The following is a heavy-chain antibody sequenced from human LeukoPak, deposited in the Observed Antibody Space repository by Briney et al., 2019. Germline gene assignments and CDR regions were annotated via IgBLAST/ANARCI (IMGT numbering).Heavy chain of an antibody. V-gene: IGHV3-53*05. CDR1: GFTVSSNY. Sequence: PGGSLRLSCAASGFTVSSNYMSWVRQAPGKGLEWVSVIYSGGSTYYADSVKGRFTISRDNSKNTLYLQMNSLRAEDTAVYYCAKYLEPAAIESPFDYWGQGTLVTVSS. D-gene: IGHD2-2*02. CDR2: IYSGGST. J-gene: IGHJ4*02. CDR3: AKYLEPAAIESPFDY.